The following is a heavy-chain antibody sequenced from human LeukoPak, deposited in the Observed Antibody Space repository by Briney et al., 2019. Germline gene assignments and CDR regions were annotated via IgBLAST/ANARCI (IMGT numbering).Heavy chain of an antibody. CDR3: AREGLWFGELLWGYFDY. V-gene: IGHV3-30*04. Sequence: GGSLRLSCAASGFTFSNYAMHWVRQAPGKGLEWVAVISYDGSNKYYADSVKGRFTISRDNSKNTLYLQMNSLRVEDTAVYYCAREGLWFGELLWGYFDYWGQGTLVTVSS. J-gene: IGHJ4*02. CDR2: ISYDGSNK. D-gene: IGHD3-10*01. CDR1: GFTFSNYA.